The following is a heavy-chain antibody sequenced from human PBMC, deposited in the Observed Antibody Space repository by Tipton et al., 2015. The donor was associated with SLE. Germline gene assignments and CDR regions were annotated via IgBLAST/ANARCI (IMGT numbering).Heavy chain of an antibody. CDR1: GGSISSYY. J-gene: IGHJ6*03. V-gene: IGHV4-34*01. Sequence: TLSLTCTVSGGSISSYYWSWIRQPPGKELEWIGEINQSGSTNHNPSLKSRVTILVDTSKNQFSLKLSSVTAADTAVYYCARRTYYYSYMDVWGKGTTVTVSS. CDR2: INQSGST. CDR3: ARRTYYYSYMDV. D-gene: IGHD1/OR15-1a*01.